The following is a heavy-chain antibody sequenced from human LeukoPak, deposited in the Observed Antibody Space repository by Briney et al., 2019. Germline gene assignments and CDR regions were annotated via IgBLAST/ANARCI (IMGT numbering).Heavy chain of an antibody. CDR3: ARVLGVIDGGYYFDY. J-gene: IGHJ4*02. CDR2: ISAYNGNT. CDR1: GYTFTSFG. Sequence: ASVKVSCKASGYTFTSFGVSWVRQAPEQGLEWMGWISAYNGNTKHAQKVQGRVAMTTEESTSTAYMELRSLRSDDTAVYYCARVLGVIDGGYYFDYWGQGTLVTVSS. D-gene: IGHD3-16*01. V-gene: IGHV1-18*01.